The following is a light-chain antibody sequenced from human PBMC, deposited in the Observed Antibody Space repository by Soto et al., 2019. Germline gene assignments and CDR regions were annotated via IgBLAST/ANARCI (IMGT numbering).Light chain of an antibody. J-gene: IGLJ3*02. V-gene: IGLV4-69*01. CDR2: LNSDGSH. Sequence: QLVLTQSPSASASLGASVKLTCTLSSGHNSYAIAWHQQQPEKGPRYLMKLNSDGSHTKGDGIPDRFSGSSSGAERYLTISSLQSEDEADYYCQIWGTGIRVFGGGTKLTVL. CDR3: QIWGTGIRV. CDR1: SGHNSYA.